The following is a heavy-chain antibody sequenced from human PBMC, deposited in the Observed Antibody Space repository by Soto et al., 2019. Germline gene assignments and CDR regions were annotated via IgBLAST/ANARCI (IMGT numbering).Heavy chain of an antibody. V-gene: IGHV4-39*01. CDR3: ARQWLRRRFAY. J-gene: IGHJ4*02. CDR2: IYYSGST. D-gene: IGHD5-12*01. Sequence: PSETLSLACTVSGGSISSSSYYWGWIRQPPGKGLEWIGSIYYSGSTYYNPSLKSRVTISVDTSKNQFSLKLSSVTAADTAVYYCARQWLRRRFAYWGQGTLVTVSS. CDR1: GGSISSSSYY.